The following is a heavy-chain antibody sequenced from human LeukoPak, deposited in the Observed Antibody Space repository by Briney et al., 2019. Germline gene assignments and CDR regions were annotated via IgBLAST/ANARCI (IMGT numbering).Heavy chain of an antibody. D-gene: IGHD5-18*01. CDR2: IKHDGSEM. CDR1: GLTFNSYW. V-gene: IGHV3-7*01. Sequence: GGSLRPSCVVSGLTFNSYWMTWVRQTPGKGLEWVANIKHDGSEMYYVDSVKGRFTVSRDNARNSLYLQMNSLRAEDTAVYYCARDLAPPPNHYSPWKSPSYYYMDVWGKGTTVTVSS. CDR3: ARDLAPPPNHYSPWKSPSYYYMDV. J-gene: IGHJ6*03.